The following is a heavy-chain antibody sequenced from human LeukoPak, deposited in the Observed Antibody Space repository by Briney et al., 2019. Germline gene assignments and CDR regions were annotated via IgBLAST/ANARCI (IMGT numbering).Heavy chain of an antibody. D-gene: IGHD3-22*01. V-gene: IGHV4-39*07. CDR3: ARDGRSDYYYDSSGNFDY. J-gene: IGHJ4*02. CDR2: VHYSGST. CDR1: GGSISSGGYY. Sequence: SETLSLTCTVSGGSISSGGYYWGWIRQPPGKGLEWIGSVHYSGSTYYNPSLKSRVTISVDTSKNQFSLKLSSVTAADTAVYYCARDGRSDYYYDSSGNFDYWGQGTLVTVSS.